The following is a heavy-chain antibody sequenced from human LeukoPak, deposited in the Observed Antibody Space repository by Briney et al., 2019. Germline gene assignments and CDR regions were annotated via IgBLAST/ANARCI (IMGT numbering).Heavy chain of an antibody. Sequence: SETLSLTCSVSGGSINSDYWNWIRQPPGKGLEWIGYIYHSGSTNYNPSLKGRVTISIDKSKKQFSLKLISVTAADTAVYYCARVVGRVIDAFDIWGQGTMVTVSS. D-gene: IGHD3-16*01. CDR1: GGSINSDY. J-gene: IGHJ3*02. CDR2: IYHSGST. V-gene: IGHV4-59*01. CDR3: ARVVGRVIDAFDI.